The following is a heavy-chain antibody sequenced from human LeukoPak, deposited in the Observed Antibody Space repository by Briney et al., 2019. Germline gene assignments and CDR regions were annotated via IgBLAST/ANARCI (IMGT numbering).Heavy chain of an antibody. CDR3: ARGGAVAGLDY. V-gene: IGHV3-33*01. CDR1: GFTFSSYG. CDR2: IWYDGSNK. D-gene: IGHD6-19*01. Sequence: GGSLRLSCAASGFTFSSYGMHWVRQAPGKGLEWVAVIWYDGSNKYYADSVKGRFTISRDNSENTLYLQMNSLRAEDTAVYYCARGGAVAGLDYWGQGTLVTVSS. J-gene: IGHJ4*02.